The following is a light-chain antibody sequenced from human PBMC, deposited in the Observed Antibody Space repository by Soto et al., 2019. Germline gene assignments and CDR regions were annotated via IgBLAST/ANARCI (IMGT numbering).Light chain of an antibody. V-gene: IGKV1-5*03. J-gene: IGKJ1*01. CDR3: QHYDDYLWT. CDR2: RAS. CDR1: QIVSRW. Sequence: DIQMTQSPSTLSASVGDRVTITCRASQIVSRWLALYQQKPGKAPKLLIFRASSLQSGVPSRFSGSESGTEFSLTISNLQPDDFATHYCQHYDDYLWTFGQVTKVDIK.